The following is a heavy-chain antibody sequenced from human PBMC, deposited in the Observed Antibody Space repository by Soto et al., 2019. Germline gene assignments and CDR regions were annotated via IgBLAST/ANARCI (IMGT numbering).Heavy chain of an antibody. D-gene: IGHD6-19*01. CDR2: ISGSGGST. V-gene: IGHV3-23*01. Sequence: PGGSLRLSCAASGFTFSSYAMSWVRQAPGKGLEWVSAISGSGGSTYYADSVKGRFTISRDNSRNTLYLQVNSLRAEDTAVYYCAKPSYTSGWYGWFDPWGQGTLVTVSS. J-gene: IGHJ5*02. CDR3: AKPSYTSGWYGWFDP. CDR1: GFTFSSYA.